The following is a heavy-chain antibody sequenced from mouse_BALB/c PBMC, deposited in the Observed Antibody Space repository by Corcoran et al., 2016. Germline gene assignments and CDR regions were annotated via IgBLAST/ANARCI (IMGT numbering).Heavy chain of an antibody. D-gene: IGHD1-1*01. CDR2: IYPYNGGT. Sequence: EVQLQQSGPELVKPGASVKISCKASGYTFTDYNMHWVKQSHGKSLEWIGYIYPYNGGTGYNQKFKSKATLTVDNSSSTAYMELRSLTSEDSAVYYCARNYYGSSPFAYWGQGTLVTVSA. CDR1: GYTFTDYN. V-gene: IGHV1S29*02. J-gene: IGHJ3*01. CDR3: ARNYYGSSPFAY.